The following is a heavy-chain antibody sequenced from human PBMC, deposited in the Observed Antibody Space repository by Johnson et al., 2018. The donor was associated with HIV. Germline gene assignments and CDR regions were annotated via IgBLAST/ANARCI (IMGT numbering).Heavy chain of an antibody. J-gene: IGHJ3*02. CDR3: ARSSQHHNSDAFDI. V-gene: IGHV3-7*01. Sequence: VQLVESGGGVVQPGRSLRLSCAGSGFTFSNYWMTWVRLAPGKGLEWVANIKQDGTEKYYVDSVKGRFTISRDNTKNSLYLQMNNLRAEDTALYYCARSSQHHNSDAFDIWGQGTMVTVSS. CDR1: GFTFSNYW. CDR2: IKQDGTEK. D-gene: IGHD1-1*01.